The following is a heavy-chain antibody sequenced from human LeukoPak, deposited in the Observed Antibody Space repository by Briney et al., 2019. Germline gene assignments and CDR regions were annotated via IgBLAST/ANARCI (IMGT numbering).Heavy chain of an antibody. Sequence: SETLSLTCTVSGGSINSSNYYWGWIRQPPGKGLEGIGTMSYSGRANYNPSLKSRVTISADTSRNQFSLKLNSVTAADTAVYYCARQGASSVQVGYWGQGTLVTVSS. V-gene: IGHV4-39*01. J-gene: IGHJ4*02. CDR2: MSYSGRA. CDR1: GGSINSSNYY. CDR3: ARQGASSVQVGY.